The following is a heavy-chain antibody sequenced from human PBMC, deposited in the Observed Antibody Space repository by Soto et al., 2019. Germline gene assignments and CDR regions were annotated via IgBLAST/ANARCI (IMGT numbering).Heavy chain of an antibody. CDR1: GFTFSSYA. CDR2: ISGSGGST. J-gene: IGHJ3*02. CDR3: AKVLPDYGCNPPGAFDT. V-gene: IGHV3-23*01. D-gene: IGHD4-17*01. Sequence: EVQLLESGGGLVQPGGSLRLSCAASGFTFSSYAMSWVRQAPGKGLEWVSAISGSGGSTYYADSVKGRFTISRDNSKNTLYLQTNSLKAEVTGGDYCAKVLPDYGCNPPGAFDTWGQGTIVTVSS.